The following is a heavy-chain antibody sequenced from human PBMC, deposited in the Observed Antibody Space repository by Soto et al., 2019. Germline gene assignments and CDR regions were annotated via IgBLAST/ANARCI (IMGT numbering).Heavy chain of an antibody. Sequence: QVQLVESGGAVVQPGKSLRLSCAASGFTFSSYGMYWVRQAPGKGLEWVAAIAYDGSNKYHADSVKGRFTISRDNSKNTLYLRMNSLRVEDTAVYYCAKDIVRYTYGACDYWGQGALVTVSS. V-gene: IGHV3-30*18. J-gene: IGHJ4*02. CDR2: IAYDGSNK. CDR1: GFTFSSYG. CDR3: AKDIVRYTYGACDY. D-gene: IGHD5-18*01.